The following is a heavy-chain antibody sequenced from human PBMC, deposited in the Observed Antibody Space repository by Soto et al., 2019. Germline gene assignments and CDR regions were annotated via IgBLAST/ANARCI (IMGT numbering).Heavy chain of an antibody. D-gene: IGHD5-18*01. CDR2: ISSSGSTI. Sequence: GSLRLSCAASVFTFSSYEMNWVRQAPGKGLEWVSYISSSGSTIYYADSVKGRFTISRDNAKNSLYLQMNSLRAEDTAVYYCARKTRIQLWLFAFDIWGQGTMVTVSS. V-gene: IGHV3-48*03. CDR1: VFTFSSYE. J-gene: IGHJ3*02. CDR3: ARKTRIQLWLFAFDI.